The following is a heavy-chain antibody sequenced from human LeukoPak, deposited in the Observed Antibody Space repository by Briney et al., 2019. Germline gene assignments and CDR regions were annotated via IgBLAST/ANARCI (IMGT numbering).Heavy chain of an antibody. CDR3: AKDKYTWGDNGDHLDF. CDR2: ISASGGAT. D-gene: IGHD4-17*01. CDR1: KFTFSSYA. V-gene: IGHV3-23*01. J-gene: IGHJ4*02. Sequence: PGGSLRLFCAASKFTFSSYAMIWVRQAPGKGLEWVSGISASGGATYYADSVKGRFIISRDNSKSTVSLLMNSLTAEDTAIYYCAKDKYTWGDNGDHLDFWGQGTLVSVSS.